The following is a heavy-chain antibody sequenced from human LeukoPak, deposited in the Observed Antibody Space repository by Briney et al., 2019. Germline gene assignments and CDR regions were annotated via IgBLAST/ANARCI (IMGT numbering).Heavy chain of an antibody. J-gene: IGHJ1*01. V-gene: IGHV4-4*07. D-gene: IGHD5-12*01. CDR1: GDSISSYY. Sequence: SETLSLTCTVSGDSISSYYWSWIRQPAGKGLEWIGLIYTSGTTNYNPSLKSRVTMSVDTSKNHFSLKLSSVTAADTAVYYYARDGGLRDLQHWGQGTLVIVSS. CDR2: IYTSGTT. CDR3: ARDGGLRDLQH.